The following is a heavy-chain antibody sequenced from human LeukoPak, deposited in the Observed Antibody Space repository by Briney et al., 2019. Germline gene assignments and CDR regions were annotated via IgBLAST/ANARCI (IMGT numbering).Heavy chain of an antibody. Sequence: PSQTLSLTCTVSGGSISSSDYYWSWIRQPPGKGLEWIGYIYDSGSTYYNPSLKSRVTISVDTSKNQFSLKLSSVTAADTAVYYCARDSTTVVTRDDIWGQGTMVTVSS. CDR1: GGSISSSDYY. J-gene: IGHJ3*02. V-gene: IGHV4-30-4*01. D-gene: IGHD4-23*01. CDR3: ARDSTTVVTRDDI. CDR2: IYDSGST.